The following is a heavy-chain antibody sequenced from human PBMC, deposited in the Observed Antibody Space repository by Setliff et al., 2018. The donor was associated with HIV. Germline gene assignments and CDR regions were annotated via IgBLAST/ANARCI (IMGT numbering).Heavy chain of an antibody. CDR3: ARDERRTSSIDY. CDR2: IWFDGKTE. CDR1: GLTFSSSY. Sequence: GGSLRLSCAASGLTFSSSYMSWVRQAPGKGLEWVAIIWFDGKTEYYADSVKGRFSISRDNSKNILFLQMNSLRADDTAVYFCARDERRTSSIDYWGQGTLVTVSS. V-gene: IGHV3-33*08. J-gene: IGHJ4*02.